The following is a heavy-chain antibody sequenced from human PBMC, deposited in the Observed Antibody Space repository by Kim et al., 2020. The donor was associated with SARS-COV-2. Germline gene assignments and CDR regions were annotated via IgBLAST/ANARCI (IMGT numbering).Heavy chain of an antibody. CDR3: AIAEPYCSGGSCYQIPWFDP. J-gene: IGHJ5*02. D-gene: IGHD2-15*01. CDR2: INPSGGST. Sequence: ASVKVSCKASGYTFTSYYMHWVRQAPGQGLEWMGIINPSGGSTSYAQKFQGRVTMTRDTSTSTFYMELSSLRSEDTAVYYCAIAEPYCSGGSCYQIPWFDPWGQGTLVTVSS. CDR1: GYTFTSYY. V-gene: IGHV1-46*01.